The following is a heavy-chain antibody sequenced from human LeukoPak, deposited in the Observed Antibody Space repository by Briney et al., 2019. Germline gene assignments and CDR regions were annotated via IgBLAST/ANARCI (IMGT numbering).Heavy chain of an antibody. CDR3: ARRRGTPYYDFWSGYYDGHSDAFDI. Sequence: PSETLSLAXAVSGYSISSGYYWGWIRQPPGKGLEWIGSIYHSGSTYYNPSLKSRVTISVDTSKNQFSLKLSSVTAADTAVYYCARRRGTPYYDFWSGYYDGHSDAFDIWGRGTMVTVSS. J-gene: IGHJ3*02. D-gene: IGHD3-3*01. V-gene: IGHV4-38-2*01. CDR1: GYSISSGYY. CDR2: IYHSGST.